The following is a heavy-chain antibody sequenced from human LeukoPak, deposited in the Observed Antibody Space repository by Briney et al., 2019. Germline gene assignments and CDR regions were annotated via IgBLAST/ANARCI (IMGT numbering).Heavy chain of an antibody. CDR3: AKEGSTVTTLYFDY. CDR2: IRYDGSNK. D-gene: IGHD4-11*01. V-gene: IGHV3-30*02. CDR1: GFTFSSYG. Sequence: GGSLRLSCAASGFTFSSYGMHWVRQAPGKGLEWVAFIRYDGSNKYYADSVKGRFTISRDNSKNTLYLQMNSLRAEDTAVYYCAKEGSTVTTLYFDYWGQGTLVTVSS. J-gene: IGHJ4*02.